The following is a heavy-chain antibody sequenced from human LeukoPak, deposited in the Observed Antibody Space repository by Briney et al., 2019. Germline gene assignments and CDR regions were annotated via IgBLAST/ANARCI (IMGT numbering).Heavy chain of an antibody. D-gene: IGHD3-3*01. CDR1: GGSISSYY. CDR3: ARLNYDFWSGYPLPSDY. V-gene: IGHV4-59*01. Sequence: SETLSLTCTVSGGSISSYYGSWIRQPPGKGLEWIGYIYYSGSTNYNPSLKSRVTISVDTSKNQFSLKLSSVTAADTAVYYCARLNYDFWSGYPLPSDYWGQGTLVTVSS. CDR2: IYYSGST. J-gene: IGHJ4*02.